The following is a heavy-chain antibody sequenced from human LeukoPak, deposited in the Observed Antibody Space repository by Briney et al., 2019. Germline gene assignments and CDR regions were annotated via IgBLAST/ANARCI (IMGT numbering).Heavy chain of an antibody. CDR1: GGTFSSYA. CDR2: IIPIFGTA. CDR3: ASNLPGVTTDY. Sequence: SVKVPCKASGGTFSSYAISWVRQAPGQGLEWMGGIIPIFGTANYAQKFQGRVTITADESTSTAYMELSSLRSEDTAVYYCASNLPGVTTDYWGQGTLVTVSS. V-gene: IGHV1-69*13. J-gene: IGHJ4*02. D-gene: IGHD4-17*01.